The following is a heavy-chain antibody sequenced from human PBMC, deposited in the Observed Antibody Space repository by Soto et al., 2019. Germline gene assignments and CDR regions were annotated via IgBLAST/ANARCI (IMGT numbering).Heavy chain of an antibody. J-gene: IGHJ6*03. CDR3: ARPAGHYYYYMYV. V-gene: IGHV3-33*01. CDR2: IWRDGSEK. CDR1: GFIFSTYG. D-gene: IGHD6-13*01. Sequence: PGGSLRLSCAASGFIFSTYGMHWVRQAPGKGLEWVALIWRDGSEKYYADSVKGRFTITRDNSKNTLYLQMNSLRAEDTAVYFCARPAGHYYYYMYVWGIGTTVTVSS.